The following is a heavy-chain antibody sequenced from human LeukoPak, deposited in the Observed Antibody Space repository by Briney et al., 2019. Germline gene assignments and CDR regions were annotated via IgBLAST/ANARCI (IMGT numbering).Heavy chain of an antibody. D-gene: IGHD3-22*01. CDR1: GYTFTGYY. Sequence: ASVKVSCKASGYTFTGYYMHWVRQAPGQGLEWMGWINPNSGGANYAQKFQGRVTMTRDTSISIAYMELSRLRSDDTAVYYCARDKVTDSTGYYGPPGPGSSFDIWGQGTMVTVSS. V-gene: IGHV1-2*02. CDR2: INPNSGGA. CDR3: ARDKVTDSTGYYGPPGPGSSFDI. J-gene: IGHJ3*02.